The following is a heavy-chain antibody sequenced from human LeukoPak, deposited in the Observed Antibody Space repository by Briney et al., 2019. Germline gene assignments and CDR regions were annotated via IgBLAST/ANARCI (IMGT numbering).Heavy chain of an antibody. CDR1: GVSISRYH. Sequence: PSETLSLTCTLSGVSISRYHWSWIRQTPGKGQERIGYFYNSGSTNYNPSLKGRVTISLDKSKNQFSLKLTSVTAAGTAVYYCARGWGDYDFWSGYYKDYYYYYMDVWGKGTTVTVSS. CDR3: ARGWGDYDFWSGYYKDYYYYYMDV. V-gene: IGHV4-59*08. J-gene: IGHJ6*03. CDR2: FYNSGST. D-gene: IGHD3-3*01.